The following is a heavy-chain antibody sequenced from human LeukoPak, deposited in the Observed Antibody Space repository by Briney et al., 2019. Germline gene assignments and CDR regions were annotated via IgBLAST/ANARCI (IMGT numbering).Heavy chain of an antibody. CDR1: GFTFSSYW. J-gene: IGHJ4*02. D-gene: IGHD2-15*01. CDR3: ARTGYCSGGSCYSVVTFDY. CDR2: INSDGSST. V-gene: IGHV3-74*01. Sequence: GGSLRLSCAASGFTFSSYWMHWVRQAPGKGLVWVSRINSDGSSTSYADSVKGRFTISRDNAKNTLYLQMNSLRAEDTAVYYCARTGYCSGGSCYSVVTFDYWGQGTLVTVSS.